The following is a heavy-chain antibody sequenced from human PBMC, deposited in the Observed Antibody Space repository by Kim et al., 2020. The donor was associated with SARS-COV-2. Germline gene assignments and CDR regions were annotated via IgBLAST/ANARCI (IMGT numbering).Heavy chain of an antibody. CDR3: ARDHYDYVWGSYRPLGASGDY. Sequence: GGSLRLSCAASGFTFSSYSMNWVRQAPGKGLEWVSSISSSSSYIYYADSVKGRFTISRDNAKNSLYLQMNSLRAEDTAVYYCARDHYDYVWGSYRPLGASGDYWGQGTLVTVSS. D-gene: IGHD3-16*02. V-gene: IGHV3-21*01. CDR1: GFTFSSYS. J-gene: IGHJ4*02. CDR2: ISSSSSYI.